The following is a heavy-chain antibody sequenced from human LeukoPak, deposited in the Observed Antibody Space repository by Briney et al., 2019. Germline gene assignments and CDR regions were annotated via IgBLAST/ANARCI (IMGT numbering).Heavy chain of an antibody. CDR3: ARTTLITFGGVIVDFDY. CDR2: IDWDDDK. CDR1: GFSLSTSGMR. J-gene: IGHJ4*02. V-gene: IGHV2-70*04. Sequence: ESGPALVKPTQTLTLTCTFSGFSLSTSGMRVSWIRQPPGKALEWLARIDWDDDKFYSTSLKTRLTISKDTSKNQVVLTMTNMDPEDTATYYCARTTLITFGGVIVDFDYWGQGTLVTVSS. D-gene: IGHD3-16*02.